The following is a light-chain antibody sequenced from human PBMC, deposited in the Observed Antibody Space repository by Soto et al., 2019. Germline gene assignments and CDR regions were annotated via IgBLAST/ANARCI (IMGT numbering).Light chain of an antibody. CDR2: EVS. CDR3: SSYSSTTPL. J-gene: IGLJ2*01. V-gene: IGLV2-14*01. Sequence: QSVLTQPASVSGSPGQSITISCSGISPDFGVSWYQHFPGKAPKLLIFEVSNRPSGVSTRFSGSKSDNMAFLTISGLQSEDEGLYHCSSYSSTTPLFGGGTKVTVL. CDR1: SPDFGV.